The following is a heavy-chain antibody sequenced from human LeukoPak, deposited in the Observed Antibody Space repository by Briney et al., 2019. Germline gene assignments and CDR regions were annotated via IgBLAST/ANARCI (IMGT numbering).Heavy chain of an antibody. CDR2: IIPIFGTA. J-gene: IGHJ6*03. V-gene: IGHV1-69*06. Sequence: SVKVSCKASGGTFSSYAISWVRQAPGQGLEWMGGIIPIFGTANYAQKFQGRVTITADKSTSTAYMELGSLRSEDTAVYYCAGGTTGTAYYYYMDVWGKGTTVTVSS. CDR3: AGGTTGTAYYYYMDV. CDR1: GGTFSSYA. D-gene: IGHD1-1*01.